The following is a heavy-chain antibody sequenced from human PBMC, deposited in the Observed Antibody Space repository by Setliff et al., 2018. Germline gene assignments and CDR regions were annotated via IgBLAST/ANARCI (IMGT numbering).Heavy chain of an antibody. CDR3: ARDPSLYCSSTSCSPHWFDP. CDR1: GYTFTTYG. J-gene: IGHJ5*02. D-gene: IGHD2-2*01. V-gene: IGHV1-18*01. Sequence: ASVKVSCKASGYTFTTYGISWVRQAPGQGLEWMGWISADNGNTNYAQNLQGRVTMTTDTSTSTAYMELRSLRSDDTAVYYCARDPSLYCSSTSCSPHWFDPWGQGTLVTVSS. CDR2: ISADNGNT.